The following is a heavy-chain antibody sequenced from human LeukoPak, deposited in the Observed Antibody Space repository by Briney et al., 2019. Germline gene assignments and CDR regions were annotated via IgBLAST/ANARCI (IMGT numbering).Heavy chain of an antibody. D-gene: IGHD3-10*01. CDR2: IRSDGNYK. Sequence: GGSLRLSCAASGFTFSDYCMSWIRQAPGKGLEWVAFIRSDGNYKYYADSVKGRFTISRDNSKNTLYVQMNSLRAEDTAVYYCAKQFLWFGELSHFDYWGQGTLVTVSS. CDR1: GFTFSDYC. CDR3: AKQFLWFGELSHFDY. V-gene: IGHV3-30*02. J-gene: IGHJ4*02.